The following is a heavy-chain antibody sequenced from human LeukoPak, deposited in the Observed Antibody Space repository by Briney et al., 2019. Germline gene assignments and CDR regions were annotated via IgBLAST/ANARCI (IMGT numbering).Heavy chain of an antibody. CDR1: GFTFSSYA. CDR2: ISGSGGST. V-gene: IGHV3-23*01. D-gene: IGHD1-26*01. CDR3: AKNPSGSYYGRGEDYFDY. Sequence: GGSLRLSCAASGFTFSSYAMSWVRQAPGKGLEWVSAISGSGGSTYYADSVKGRFTISRDNAKNSLYLQMNSLRAEDTAVYYCAKNPSGSYYGRGEDYFDYWGQGTLVTVSS. J-gene: IGHJ4*02.